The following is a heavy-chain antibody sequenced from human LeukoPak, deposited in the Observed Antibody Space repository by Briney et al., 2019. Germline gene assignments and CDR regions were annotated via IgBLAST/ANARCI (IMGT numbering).Heavy chain of an antibody. Sequence: SETLSLTCTVSGGSISSYYWNWIRQPPGKGLEWIGYIYYSGSTNYNPSLKSRVTISVDTSKNQFSLKLSSVTAADTAVYYCARVGGRYCSGGTCYSYHYGMDVWGQGNTVTVSS. J-gene: IGHJ6*02. CDR3: ARVGGRYCSGGTCYSYHYGMDV. V-gene: IGHV4-59*01. D-gene: IGHD2-15*01. CDR2: IYYSGST. CDR1: GGSISSYY.